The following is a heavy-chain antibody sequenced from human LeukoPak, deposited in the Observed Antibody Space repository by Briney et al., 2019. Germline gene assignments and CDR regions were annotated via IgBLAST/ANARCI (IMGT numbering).Heavy chain of an antibody. D-gene: IGHD1-26*01. J-gene: IGHJ4*02. V-gene: IGHV4-59*01. CDR1: GGSISSYY. Sequence: SETLSLTCTVSGGSISSYYWSWIRQPPGKGLEWIGYIYYSGSTNYNPSLKSRVTISVETSKNQFSLKLSSVTAADTAVYYCARDEKGLGSYGYWGQGTLVTVSS. CDR3: ARDEKGLGSYGY. CDR2: IYYSGST.